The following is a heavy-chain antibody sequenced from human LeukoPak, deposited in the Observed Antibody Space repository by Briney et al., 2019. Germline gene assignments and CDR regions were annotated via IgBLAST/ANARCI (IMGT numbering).Heavy chain of an antibody. CDR1: GFTFSSYG. CDR2: ISYDGSNK. V-gene: IGHV3-30*18. J-gene: IGHJ6*02. D-gene: IGHD5-12*01. Sequence: GRSLRLSCAASGFTFSSYGMHWVRQAPGNGLEWVAVISYDGSNKYYADSVKGRFTISRDNSKNTLYLQMNSLRAEDTAVYYCAKDRGLYSGYGNYYYGMDVWGQGTTVTVSS. CDR3: AKDRGLYSGYGNYYYGMDV.